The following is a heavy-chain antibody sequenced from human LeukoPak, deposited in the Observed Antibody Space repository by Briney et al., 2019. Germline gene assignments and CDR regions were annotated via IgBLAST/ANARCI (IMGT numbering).Heavy chain of an antibody. D-gene: IGHD3-22*01. J-gene: IGHJ3*02. CDR3: ARGGKITMKEVFFNAFDI. CDR2: IYYSGST. Sequence: SETLSLTCTVSGGSISSSSYYWGWIRQPPGKGLEWIGSIYYSGSTYYNPSLKSRVTISVDTSKNQFFLKLSSVTAADTAVYSWARGGKITMKEVFFNAFDIWGQGTMVTVPS. V-gene: IGHV4-39*07. CDR1: GGSISSSSYY.